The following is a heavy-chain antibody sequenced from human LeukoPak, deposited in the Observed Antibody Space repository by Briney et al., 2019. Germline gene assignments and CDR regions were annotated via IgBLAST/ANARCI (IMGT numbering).Heavy chain of an antibody. CDR2: ISYDGSNK. D-gene: IGHD3-22*01. CDR3: ARSPYYYDSSGYRVGHAEYFQH. V-gene: IGHV3-30*03. J-gene: IGHJ1*01. CDR1: GFTFSSYG. Sequence: GGSLRLSCAASGFTFSSYGMHWVRQAPGKGLEWVAVISYDGSNKYYADSVKGRFTISRDNSKNTLYLQMNSLRAEDTAVYYCARSPYYYDSSGYRVGHAEYFQHWGQGTLVTVSS.